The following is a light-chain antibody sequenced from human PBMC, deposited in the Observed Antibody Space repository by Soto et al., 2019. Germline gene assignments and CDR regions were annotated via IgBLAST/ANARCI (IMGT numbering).Light chain of an antibody. CDR3: MQALQTPRYT. CDR2: LGS. J-gene: IGKJ2*01. Sequence: DLVMTQSPLSLPVTPGEPASISCRSSQSLLHSNGYNYLDWDLQKPGQSPQLLIYLGSNRASGVPDRFSASGSGTDFTLKISRVAAEDVRVYYCMQALQTPRYTFGQATKLEIK. CDR1: QSLLHSNGYNY. V-gene: IGKV2-28*01.